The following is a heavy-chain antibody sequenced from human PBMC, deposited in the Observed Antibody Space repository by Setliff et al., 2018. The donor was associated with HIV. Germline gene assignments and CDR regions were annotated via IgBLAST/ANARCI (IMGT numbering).Heavy chain of an antibody. CDR2: IRSSSSSI. CDR1: GFTFSDHY. V-gene: IGHV3-48*01. J-gene: IGHJ3*02. Sequence: GGSLRLSCVASGFTFSDHYIDWVRQAPGKGLEWVSYIRSSSSSIYYADSVKGRFTISRDNAKNSLYLQMNSLRVEDTAVYYCARANNSFDIWGQGTMVTVSS. CDR3: ARANNSFDI.